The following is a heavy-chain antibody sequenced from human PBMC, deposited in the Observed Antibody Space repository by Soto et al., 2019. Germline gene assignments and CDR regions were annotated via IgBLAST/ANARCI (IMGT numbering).Heavy chain of an antibody. CDR2: IIPIFGTA. CDR3: ARKLGYCSGGSCYAPLYYYYGMDV. Sequence: QVQLVQSGAEVKKPGSSVKVSCKASGGTCSSYAISWVRQAPGQGLEWMGGIIPIFGTANYAQKFQGRVTITADESTSTAYMELSSLRSEDTAVYYCARKLGYCSGGSCYAPLYYYYGMDVWGQGTTVTVSS. CDR1: GGTCSSYA. J-gene: IGHJ6*02. V-gene: IGHV1-69*01. D-gene: IGHD2-15*01.